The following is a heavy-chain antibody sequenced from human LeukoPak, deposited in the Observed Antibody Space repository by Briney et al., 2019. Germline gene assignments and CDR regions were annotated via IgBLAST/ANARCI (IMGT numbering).Heavy chain of an antibody. V-gene: IGHV3-30*03. J-gene: IGHJ6*02. D-gene: IGHD3-10*01. CDR2: ISYDGSNK. CDR3: ARGGAITMVRGVITAYYYGMDV. Sequence: GKSLRLSCAASGFPFGQFDMHWVRQAPGKGLEWVAVISYDGSNKYYADSVKGRFTISRDNSKNTLYLQMNSLRAEDTAVYYCARGGAITMVRGVITAYYYGMDVWGQGTTVTVSS. CDR1: GFPFGQFD.